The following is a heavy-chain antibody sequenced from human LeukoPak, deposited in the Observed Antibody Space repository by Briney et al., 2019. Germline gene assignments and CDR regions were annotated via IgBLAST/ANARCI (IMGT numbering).Heavy chain of an antibody. V-gene: IGHV1-2*02. Sequence: ASVKVSCKASGYTFTSYGISWVRQAPGQGLEWMGWINPNGGDTNYAQKFQGRVTMTRDTSISTAYMELSRLRSDDTAVYYCARDGTPNYSSGWVYMDVWGEGTTVTISS. D-gene: IGHD6-25*01. CDR3: ARDGTPNYSSGWVYMDV. CDR2: INPNGGDT. CDR1: GYTFTSYG. J-gene: IGHJ6*03.